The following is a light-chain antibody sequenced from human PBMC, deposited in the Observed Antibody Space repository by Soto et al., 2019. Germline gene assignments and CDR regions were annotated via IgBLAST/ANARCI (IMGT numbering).Light chain of an antibody. V-gene: IGKV3-11*01. CDR1: QSVSSY. J-gene: IGKJ5*01. CDR2: DAS. Sequence: EIELAQSPGTLSLSPGERATLSCRSSQSVSSYLAWYQQKPGQAPRLLIYDASNRATGIPARFSGSGSGTDFTLTISSLEPEDFAVYYCQQRSNWPQITFGQGTRLEIK. CDR3: QQRSNWPQIT.